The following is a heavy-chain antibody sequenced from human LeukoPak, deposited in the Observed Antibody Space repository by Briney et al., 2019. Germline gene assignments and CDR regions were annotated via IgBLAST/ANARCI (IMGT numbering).Heavy chain of an antibody. J-gene: IGHJ4*02. Sequence: GESLKISCMGSGYSFTSYWIGWVRQMPGKGLEWMGIIYPGGSDTRYSPSFQGQVTISADKSISTAYLQWSSLKASDTAMYYCARRGGYCSGGSCYYFDYWGQGTLVTVSS. CDR2: IYPGGSDT. V-gene: IGHV5-51*01. CDR3: ARRGGYCSGGSCYYFDY. D-gene: IGHD2-15*01. CDR1: GYSFTSYW.